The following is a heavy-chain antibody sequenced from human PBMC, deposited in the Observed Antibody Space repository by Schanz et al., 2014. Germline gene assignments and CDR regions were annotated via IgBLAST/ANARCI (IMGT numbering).Heavy chain of an antibody. CDR3: ARDTAQSCIGPSCFEYFQH. D-gene: IGHD2-2*01. CDR2: MSWNDGSL. Sequence: EVQLVESGGGLVQPGRSLRLSCVASGFRFDDYAMHWVRQAPGKGLEWVSGMSWNDGSLGYGDSVKGRFTISRDNAKNSLYLQMNSLRAEDTALYYCARDTAQSCIGPSCFEYFQHWGQGALVTVSS. V-gene: IGHV3-9*01. J-gene: IGHJ1*01. CDR1: GFRFDDYA.